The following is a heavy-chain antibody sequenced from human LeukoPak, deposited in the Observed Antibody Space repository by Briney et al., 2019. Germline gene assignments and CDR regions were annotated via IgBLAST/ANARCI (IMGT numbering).Heavy chain of an antibody. V-gene: IGHV4-34*01. CDR1: GGSFSGYY. Sequence: SETLSLTCAVYGGSFSGYYWSWIRQPPGKGLGWIGEINHSGSTNYNPSLKSRVTISVDTSKNQFSLKLSSVTAADTAVYYCARHSGNGSSSQYYFDYWGQGTLVTVSS. J-gene: IGHJ4*02. CDR3: ARHSGNGSSSQYYFDY. CDR2: INHSGST. D-gene: IGHD6-6*01.